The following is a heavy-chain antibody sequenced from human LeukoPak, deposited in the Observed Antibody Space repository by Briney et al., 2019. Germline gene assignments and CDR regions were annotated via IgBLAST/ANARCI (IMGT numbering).Heavy chain of an antibody. Sequence: SETLSPTCTVSGGSISSYYWSWIRQPPGKGLEWIGYIYYSGSTNYNPSLKSRVTISVDTSKNQFSLKLSSVTAADTAVYYCARDRGDAFDIWGQGTMVTVSS. J-gene: IGHJ3*02. V-gene: IGHV4-59*01. CDR3: ARDRGDAFDI. CDR1: GGSISSYY. CDR2: IYYSGST.